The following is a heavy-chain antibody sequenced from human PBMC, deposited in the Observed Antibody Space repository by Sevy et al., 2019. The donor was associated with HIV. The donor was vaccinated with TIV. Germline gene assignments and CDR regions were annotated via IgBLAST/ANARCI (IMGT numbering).Heavy chain of an antibody. CDR1: GFTFSSYA. J-gene: IGHJ4*02. Sequence: GGSLRLSCAASGFTFSSYAMSWVRQAPGKGLEWVSAISGSGGSTYYADSVKGRFTISRDNSKNTLYLQMNSLRAEDTAVYYCAKGSSGGNSKRNVERYYFDYWGQGTLVTVSS. V-gene: IGHV3-23*01. CDR3: AKGSSGGNSKRNVERYYFDY. D-gene: IGHD2-21*02. CDR2: ISGSGGST.